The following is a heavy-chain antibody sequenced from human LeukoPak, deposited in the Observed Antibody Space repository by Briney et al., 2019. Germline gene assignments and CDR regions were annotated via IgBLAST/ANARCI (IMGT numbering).Heavy chain of an antibody. D-gene: IGHD5-12*01. V-gene: IGHV1-46*01. CDR3: ARGPADYFDY. J-gene: IGHJ4*02. Sequence: ASVTVSCKASGYRFTSYYMHWVRQAPGQGLEWMGIINPSGGGPTYAQNLQGRVTMTSDTSTSTVYMKLSSLRSEDTAVYFCARGPADYFDYWGQGSLVTVSS. CDR2: INPSGGGP. CDR1: GYRFTSYY.